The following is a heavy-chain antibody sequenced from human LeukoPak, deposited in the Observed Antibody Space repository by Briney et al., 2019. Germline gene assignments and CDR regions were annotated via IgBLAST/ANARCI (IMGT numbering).Heavy chain of an antibody. J-gene: IGHJ6*03. CDR1: GGTFSSYA. CDR2: IIPIFGTA. Sequence: ASVKVSCKASGGTFSSYAISWVRQAPGQGLEWMGGIIPIFGTANYAQKFQGRVTITADKSTSTAYMELSSLRSEDTAVYYCAREPRYCSGGSCYSPGYYYYYMDVWGKGTTVTVSS. CDR3: AREPRYCSGGSCYSPGYYYYYMDV. D-gene: IGHD2-15*01. V-gene: IGHV1-69*06.